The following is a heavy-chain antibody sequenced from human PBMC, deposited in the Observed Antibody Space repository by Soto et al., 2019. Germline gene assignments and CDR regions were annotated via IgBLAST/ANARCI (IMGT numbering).Heavy chain of an antibody. CDR2: IDPSDSYT. J-gene: IGHJ6*02. Sequence: GESLKISCKGSGYSFTSYWISWVRQMPGKGLEWMGRIDPSDSYTNYSPSFQGHVTISADKSISTAYLQWSSLKASDTAMYYCARRTMVRGVGLCGMDVWGQGTTVTVSS. CDR1: GYSFTSYW. CDR3: ARRTMVRGVGLCGMDV. V-gene: IGHV5-10-1*01. D-gene: IGHD3-10*01.